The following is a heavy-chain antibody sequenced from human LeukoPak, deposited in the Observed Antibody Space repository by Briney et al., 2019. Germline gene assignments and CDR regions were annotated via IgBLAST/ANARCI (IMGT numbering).Heavy chain of an antibody. D-gene: IGHD3-3*01. CDR3: ARGRPFISEWLFRSHWFDP. V-gene: IGHV1-8*01. CDR2: MNPNSGNT. CDR1: GYTFTSYD. J-gene: IGHJ5*02. Sequence: ASVKVSRKASGYTFTSYDINWVRQATGQGLEWMGWMNPNSGNTGYAQKFQSRVTMTRNTSISTAYMELSSLRSEDTAVYYCARGRPFISEWLFRSHWFDPWGQGTLVTVSS.